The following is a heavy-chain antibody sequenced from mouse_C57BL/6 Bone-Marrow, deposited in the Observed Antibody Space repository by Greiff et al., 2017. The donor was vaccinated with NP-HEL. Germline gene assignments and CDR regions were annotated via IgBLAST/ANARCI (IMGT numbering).Heavy chain of an antibody. CDR3: ARLYYGSKDWYFDV. CDR1: GFTFSDYY. J-gene: IGHJ1*03. CDR2: INYDGSST. V-gene: IGHV5-16*01. Sequence: EVHLVESEGGLVQPGSSMKLSCTASGFTFSDYYMAWVRQVPEKGLEWVANINYDGSSTYYLDSLKSRFIISRDNAKNILYLQMSSLKSEDTATYYCARLYYGSKDWYFDVWGTGTTVTVSS. D-gene: IGHD1-1*01.